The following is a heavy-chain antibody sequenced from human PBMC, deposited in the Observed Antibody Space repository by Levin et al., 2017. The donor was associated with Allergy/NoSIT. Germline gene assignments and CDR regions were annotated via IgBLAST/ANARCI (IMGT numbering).Heavy chain of an antibody. CDR3: AREGYSGSFSFDY. CDR1: GGSVSSGSYY. J-gene: IGHJ4*02. Sequence: SQTLSLTCTVSGGSVSSGSYYWSWIRQPPGKGLEWIGYIYYSGSTNYNPSLKSRVTISVDTSKNQFSLKLSSVTAADTAVYYCAREGYSGSFSFDYWGQGTLVTVSS. D-gene: IGHD1-26*01. V-gene: IGHV4-61*01. CDR2: IYYSGST.